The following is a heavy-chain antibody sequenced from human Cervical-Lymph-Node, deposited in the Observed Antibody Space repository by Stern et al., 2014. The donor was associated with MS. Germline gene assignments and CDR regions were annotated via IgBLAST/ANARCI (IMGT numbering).Heavy chain of an antibody. Sequence: ESGPTLVKPTQTLTLTCTFSGFSLRTSGVAVGWLRQPPGKALEWLALIYWDDDKRYSASLKSRLTITKDTPKNQVVLTMTNMDPVDTATYYCAHRHYSGWFDPWGQGRLVTVSS. D-gene: IGHD5-18*01. V-gene: IGHV2-5*02. CDR3: AHRHYSGWFDP. CDR2: IYWDDDK. CDR1: GFSLRTSGVA. J-gene: IGHJ5*02.